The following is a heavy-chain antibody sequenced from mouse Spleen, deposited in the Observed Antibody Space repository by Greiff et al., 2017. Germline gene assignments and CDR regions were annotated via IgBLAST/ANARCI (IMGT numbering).Heavy chain of an antibody. CDR3: TGIYRYDDEGFDY. D-gene: IGHD2-14*01. V-gene: IGHV6-3*01. J-gene: IGHJ2*01. CDR2: IRLKSDNYAT. CDR1: GFTFSNYW. Sequence: DVKLVESGGGLVQPGGSMKLSCVASGFTFSNYWMNWVRQSPEKGLEWVAQIRLKSDNYATHYAESVKGRFTISRDDSKSSVYLQMNNLRAEDTGIYYCTGIYRYDDEGFDYWGQGTTLTVSS.